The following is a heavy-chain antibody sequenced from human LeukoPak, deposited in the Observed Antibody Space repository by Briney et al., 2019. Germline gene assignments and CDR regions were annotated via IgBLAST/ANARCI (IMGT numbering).Heavy chain of an antibody. CDR1: GFTFSSYS. D-gene: IGHD4-17*01. J-gene: IGHJ4*02. Sequence: GGSLRLSCAAFGFTFSSYSMNWVRQAPGKGLEWVSSISSSSSYIYYADSVKGRFTISRDNAKNSLYLQMNSLRAEDTAVYYCARDHEEGDYIPAVIFDYWGQGTLVTVSS. CDR3: ARDHEEGDYIPAVIFDY. V-gene: IGHV3-21*01. CDR2: ISSSSSYI.